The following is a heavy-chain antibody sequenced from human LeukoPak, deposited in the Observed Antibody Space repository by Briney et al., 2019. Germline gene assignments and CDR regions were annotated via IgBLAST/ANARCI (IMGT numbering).Heavy chain of an antibody. CDR3: ARDWNWSFDI. CDR1: GFTFSDYW. CDR2: IKQDGSEK. Sequence: PGGSVRLSCAASGFTFSDYWMSWVRQAPGKGLEWVANIKQDGSEKNYVDSVKGRFTISRDSAKNSLYLQMNSLRAEDTAVYYCARDWNWSFDIWGQETMVTVSS. D-gene: IGHD1-1*01. J-gene: IGHJ3*02. V-gene: IGHV3-7*01.